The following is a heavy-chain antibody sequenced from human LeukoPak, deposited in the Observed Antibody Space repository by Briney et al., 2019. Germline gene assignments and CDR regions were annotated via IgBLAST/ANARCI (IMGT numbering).Heavy chain of an antibody. J-gene: IGHJ3*02. Sequence: SDARALTCTVSGGAISSSSYYWCWIRQPPWNGLEWIGSIYYSGSTYYNPSLKSRVTISVDTSKNQFSLKLSSVTAEDTAVYYCARGTHCSSTSCSDAFDIWGQGTMVTVSS. CDR3: ARGTHCSSTSCSDAFDI. D-gene: IGHD2-2*01. CDR2: IYYSGST. V-gene: IGHV4-39*07. CDR1: GGAISSSSYY.